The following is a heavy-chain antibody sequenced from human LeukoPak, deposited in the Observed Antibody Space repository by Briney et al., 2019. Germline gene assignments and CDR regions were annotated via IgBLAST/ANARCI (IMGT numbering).Heavy chain of an antibody. CDR1: GYSFTSYW. J-gene: IGHJ4*02. Sequence: GESLKISCKGSGYSFTSYWISRVRQMPGKGLEWMGRIDPSDSYTNYSPSFQGHVTISADKSISTAYLQWSSLKASDTAMYYCARLATKPGYSSSWYFDYWGQGTLVTVSS. CDR3: ARLATKPGYSSSWYFDY. CDR2: IDPSDSYT. V-gene: IGHV5-10-1*01. D-gene: IGHD6-13*01.